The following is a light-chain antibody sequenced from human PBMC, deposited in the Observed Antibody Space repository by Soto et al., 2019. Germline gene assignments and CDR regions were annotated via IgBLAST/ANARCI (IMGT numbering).Light chain of an antibody. CDR1: QNINSW. CDR3: QQYNSYSET. J-gene: IGKJ1*01. V-gene: IGKV1-5*03. CDR2: KAS. Sequence: IQMTQSPSTLSASVGDRVTITCRASQNINSWLAWYQQKPGKAPKLLIYKASSLESGVPSRFSGSGSGTEFTLTISSLQPDDFATYYCQQYNSYSETFGQGTKVDIK.